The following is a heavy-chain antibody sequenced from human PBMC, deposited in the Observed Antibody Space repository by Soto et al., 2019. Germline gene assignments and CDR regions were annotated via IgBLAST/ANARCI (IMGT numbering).Heavy chain of an antibody. CDR2: IIPIFGTA. V-gene: IGHV1-69*13. CDR3: ARDMRVFGGMDV. CDR1: GGTFSSYA. Sequence: GASVKVSCKASGGTFSSYAISWVRQAPGQGLEWMGGIIPIFGTANYAQKFQGRVTITADESTSTAYMELSSLRSEDTAVYYCARDMRVFGGMDVWGRGTTVTVSS. J-gene: IGHJ6*02. D-gene: IGHD3-3*01.